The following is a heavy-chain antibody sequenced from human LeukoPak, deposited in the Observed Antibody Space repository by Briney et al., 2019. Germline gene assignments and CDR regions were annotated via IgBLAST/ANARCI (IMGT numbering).Heavy chain of an antibody. D-gene: IGHD2-2*01. CDR3: ARVSGYCSSTSCRTLDY. J-gene: IGHJ4*02. CDR1: GGSISSSNW. V-gene: IGHV4-4*02. CDR2: IYHSGST. Sequence: SETLSLTCAVSGGSISSSNWWSWVRQPPGKGLEWIGEIYHSGSTNYNPSLKSRVTISVDKSKNRFSLKLSSVTAADTAVYYCARVSGYCSSTSCRTLDYWGQGTLVTVSS.